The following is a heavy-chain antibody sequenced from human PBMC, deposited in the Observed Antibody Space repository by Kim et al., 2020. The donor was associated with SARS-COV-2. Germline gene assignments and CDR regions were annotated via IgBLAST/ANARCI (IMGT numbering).Heavy chain of an antibody. CDR1: GFTFSSYA. CDR3: AKEKYQLLARLFVRWFDP. Sequence: GGSLRLSCAASGFTFSSYAMSWVRQAPGKGLEWVSAISGSGGSTYYADSVKGRFTISRDNSKNTLYLQMNSLRAEDTAVYYCAKEKYQLLARLFVRWFDPWGQGTLVTVSS. CDR2: ISGSGGST. D-gene: IGHD2-2*01. J-gene: IGHJ5*02. V-gene: IGHV3-23*01.